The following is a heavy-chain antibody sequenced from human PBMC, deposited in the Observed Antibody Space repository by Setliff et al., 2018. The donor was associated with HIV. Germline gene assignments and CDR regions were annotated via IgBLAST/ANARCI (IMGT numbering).Heavy chain of an antibody. CDR3: AKLLGNGGNSDPFDI. CDR2: ITGNGVST. D-gene: IGHD2-21*01. Sequence: LRLSCAASGFSFDDFAMHWVRQAPGKGLEWVSLITGNGVSTYYADSVKGRFTISRDNSKNSLHLQMSSLRPEDTAFYYCAKLLGNGGNSDPFDIWGQGTTVTVSS. V-gene: IGHV3-43D*04. CDR1: GFSFDDFA. J-gene: IGHJ3*02.